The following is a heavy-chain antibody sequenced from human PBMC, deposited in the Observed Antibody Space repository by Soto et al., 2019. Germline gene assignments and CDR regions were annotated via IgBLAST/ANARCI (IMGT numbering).Heavy chain of an antibody. CDR2: ISNSVIYI. J-gene: IGHJ4*02. CDR1: GFTISSYS. D-gene: IGHD3-22*01. Sequence: GGSMRLSCAASGFTISSYSVNWVSQDPGKGLEWVSSISNSVIYIYYADSLKGRFTISRDNAKNSLYLQMNSLRAEDTAVYYCARGHDYDSSGYSFDYWGQGTLVTVSS. CDR3: ARGHDYDSSGYSFDY. V-gene: IGHV3-21*01.